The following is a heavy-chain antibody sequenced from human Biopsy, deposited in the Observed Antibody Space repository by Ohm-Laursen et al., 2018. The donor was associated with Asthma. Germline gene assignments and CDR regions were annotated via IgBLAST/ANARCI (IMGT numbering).Heavy chain of an antibody. CDR1: GFTFDDYA. Sequence: SLRLSCAASGFTFDDYAMHWVRQAPGKGLEWVSGISWNSGRIGYADSVKGRFTISRDNAKNSLYLQMNSLRAEDTALYYCAKGEWELLEANFDYWGQGTLVTVSS. J-gene: IGHJ4*02. CDR3: AKGEWELLEANFDY. D-gene: IGHD1-26*01. CDR2: ISWNSGRI. V-gene: IGHV3-9*01.